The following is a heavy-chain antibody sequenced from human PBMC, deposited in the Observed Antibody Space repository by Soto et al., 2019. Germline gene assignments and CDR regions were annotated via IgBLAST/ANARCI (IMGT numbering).Heavy chain of an antibody. V-gene: IGHV3-15*07. CDR3: TIDGLGSYYISDY. Sequence: GGSLRLSCAASGFTFSNAWMNWVRQAPGKGLEWVGRIKSKTDGGNTDYAAPGKGRFTISRDVSKNTPYLQMNSVKTEDTAVYYCTIDGLGSYYISDYWGQGTLVTVSS. D-gene: IGHD3-10*01. CDR1: GFTFSNAW. J-gene: IGHJ4*02. CDR2: IKSKTDGGNT.